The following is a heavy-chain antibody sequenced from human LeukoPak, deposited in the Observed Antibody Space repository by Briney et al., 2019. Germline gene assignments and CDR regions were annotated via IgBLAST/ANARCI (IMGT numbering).Heavy chain of an antibody. V-gene: IGHV5-51*01. CDR3: ARHDSSSCWFDY. Sequence: GESLNISCKGSGYSFTSYWIGWVRQIPGKGLEWMGIIYPGDSDTRYSPSFQGQVTISADKSISTAYLQWSSLKASDSAMYYCARHDSSSCWFDYWGQGTLVTVSS. D-gene: IGHD2-15*01. CDR2: IYPGDSDT. J-gene: IGHJ4*02. CDR1: GYSFTSYW.